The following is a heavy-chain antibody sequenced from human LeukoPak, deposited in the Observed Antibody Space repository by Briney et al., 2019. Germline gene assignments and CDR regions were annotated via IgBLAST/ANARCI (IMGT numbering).Heavy chain of an antibody. J-gene: IGHJ4*02. V-gene: IGHV3-7*01. CDR2: IKQDESEK. CDR3: ARAITNYGYIFDY. Sequence: GGSLRLSCAASGFTLSRYWMSWVRQAPGEGPEWVANIKQDESEKDYADSVRGRFTISRDNAKNSLFLQMNSLRAEDTAVYYCARAITNYGYIFDYWGQGTLVTVSS. D-gene: IGHD5-18*01. CDR1: GFTLSRYW.